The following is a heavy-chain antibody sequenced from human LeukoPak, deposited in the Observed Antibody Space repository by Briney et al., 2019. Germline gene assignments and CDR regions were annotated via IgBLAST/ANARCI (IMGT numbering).Heavy chain of an antibody. CDR2: TYYRSKWYN. V-gene: IGHV6-1*01. Sequence: SQTLSLTCAISGDSVSSNTATWTWIRQSPSRGLEWLGRTYYRSKWYNDYAVSVKSRITINPDTSKNQFSLQLNSVTPEDTAVYYCARERGSPTWFDCWGQGTLVTVSS. J-gene: IGHJ5*01. CDR3: ARERGSPTWFDC. D-gene: IGHD1-26*01. CDR1: GDSVSSNTAT.